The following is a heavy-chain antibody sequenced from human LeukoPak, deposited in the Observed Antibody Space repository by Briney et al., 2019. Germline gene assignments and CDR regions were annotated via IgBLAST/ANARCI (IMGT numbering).Heavy chain of an antibody. CDR1: GYTLTELS. Sequence: ASVKVSCKVSGYTLTELSMHWVRQAPGKGLEWMGGFDPEDGETIYARKFQGRVTMTEGTSTDTAYMELSSLRSEDTAVYYCATGTFLVGATVADYWGQGTLVTVSS. D-gene: IGHD1-26*01. CDR2: FDPEDGET. J-gene: IGHJ4*02. CDR3: ATGTFLVGATVADY. V-gene: IGHV1-24*01.